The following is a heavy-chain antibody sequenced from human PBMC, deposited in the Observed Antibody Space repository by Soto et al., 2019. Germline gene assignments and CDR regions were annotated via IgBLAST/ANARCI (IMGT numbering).Heavy chain of an antibody. CDR3: ARLGWGDGDSDY. Sequence: QLQLQESGPGLVKSSETLSLTCTVSGGSISNSNYFWGWIRQAPGKGLEWIGSILYTGTTSYNSSLEGRVAISADTSNNQFSLKLNSVTAAGTAVYYCARLGWGDGDSDYWGQGTLVTVSS. D-gene: IGHD2-21*01. CDR2: ILYTGTT. V-gene: IGHV4-39*01. J-gene: IGHJ4*02. CDR1: GGSISNSNYF.